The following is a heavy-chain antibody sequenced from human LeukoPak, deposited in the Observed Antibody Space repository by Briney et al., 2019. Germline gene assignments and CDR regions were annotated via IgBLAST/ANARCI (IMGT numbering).Heavy chain of an antibody. J-gene: IGHJ5*02. V-gene: IGHV4-59*01. CDR1: GVSISIYY. CDR2: IYNSEST. CDR3: ARVKGSNWFDP. D-gene: IGHD6-6*01. Sequence: ASETLSLTCTVSGVSISIYYWSWIRQPPGQGLEWIGYIYNSESTYYNPSLKSRVTISLDTSKNQFSLRLNSVTAADTAVYYCARVKGSNWFDPWGQGTLVTDSS.